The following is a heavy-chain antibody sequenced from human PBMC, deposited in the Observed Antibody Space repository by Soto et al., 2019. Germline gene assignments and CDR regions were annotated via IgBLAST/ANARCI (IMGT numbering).Heavy chain of an antibody. V-gene: IGHV4-31*03. CDR3: AREPGNYYGSGSQRQNDY. Sequence: QVQLQESGPGLVKPSQTLSLTCTVSGGSISSGGYYWSWIRQHPGKGLEWIGYIYYSGSTYYNPSIKSRVTISVDTSKNQFSLKLSSVTAADTAVYYCAREPGNYYGSGSQRQNDYWGQGTLVTVSS. CDR1: GGSISSGGYY. J-gene: IGHJ4*02. D-gene: IGHD3-10*01. CDR2: IYYSGST.